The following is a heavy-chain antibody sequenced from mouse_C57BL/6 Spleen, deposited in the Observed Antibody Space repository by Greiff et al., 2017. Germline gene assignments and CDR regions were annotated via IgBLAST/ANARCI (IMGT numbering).Heavy chain of an antibody. D-gene: IGHD1-1*01. J-gene: IGHJ1*03. CDR3: ARSGSSHLYFDV. CDR1: GFSINSDCY. CDR2: TFYSGIT. Sequence: EVKLQESGPSLVRPSQTLSLTCTVTGFSINSDCYRIWIRQFPGNKLEYIGYTFYSGITYYNPSLESRAYITRDTAKHQFSLKLSTVTTEDTATYYCARSGSSHLYFDVWGTGTTVTVAS. V-gene: IGHV3-3*01.